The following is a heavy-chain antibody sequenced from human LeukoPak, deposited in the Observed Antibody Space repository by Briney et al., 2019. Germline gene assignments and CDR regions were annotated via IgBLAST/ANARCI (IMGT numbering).Heavy chain of an antibody. J-gene: IGHJ4*02. CDR1: GYTLTELS. D-gene: IGHD2-21*01. CDR3: ARDADHCGGDCYSIID. CDR2: FDPEDGET. V-gene: IGHV1-24*01. Sequence: ASVKVSCKVSGYTLTELSMHWVRQAPGKGLEWMGGFDPEDGETIYAQKFQGRVTMTEDTSTDTAYMELSSLRSEDTAVYYCARDADHCGGDCYSIIDWGQGTLVTVSS.